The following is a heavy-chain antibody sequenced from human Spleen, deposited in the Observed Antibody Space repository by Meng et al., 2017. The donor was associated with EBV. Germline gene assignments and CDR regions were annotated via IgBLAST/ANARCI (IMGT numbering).Heavy chain of an antibody. V-gene: IGHV1-46*01. CDR2: FNPTGGGT. D-gene: IGHD4-17*01. CDR3: ARDYGDYLFDY. J-gene: IGHJ4*02. CDR1: GYTFTPYS. Sequence: QVQPVHAGADVKRPGASVNVSRKTSGYTFTPYSMHWVRQAPGQGLEWMGIFNPTGGGTSYAEKFQGRVTMTSDTSTSTVYMELSSLRSEDTAVYFCARDYGDYLFDYWGQGTLVTVSS.